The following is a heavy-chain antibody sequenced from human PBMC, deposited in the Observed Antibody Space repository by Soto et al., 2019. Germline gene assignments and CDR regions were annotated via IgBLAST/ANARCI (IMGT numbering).Heavy chain of an antibody. D-gene: IGHD1-26*01. CDR2: FYDGGTI. CDR1: GESLNYYY. V-gene: IGHV4-34*02. Sequence: QVRLQQWGAGLLKPSETLSLTCAVYGESLNYYYWSWIRQAPGKGLEWIGEFYDGGTINYNPSVKRRVTISVAKSTNQFSLMVTSVTAADTAVYYWARGQWADRFANWGQGTLVTVSS. J-gene: IGHJ5*02. CDR3: ARGQWADRFAN.